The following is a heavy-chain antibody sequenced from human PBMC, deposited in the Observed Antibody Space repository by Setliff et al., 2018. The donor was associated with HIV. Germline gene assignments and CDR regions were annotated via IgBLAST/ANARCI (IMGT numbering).Heavy chain of an antibody. CDR2: IKQDGSEK. J-gene: IGHJ4*02. CDR1: GFTFSSAW. V-gene: IGHV3-7*01. Sequence: GGSLRLSCAASGFTFSSAWMGWVRQAPAKGLEWVANIKQDGSEKYYVDSVKGRFTISRDNAKNSLYLQMNTLRAEDTAVYYCAREGITGTTLHPYWGQGTLVTVSS. CDR3: AREGITGTTLHPY. D-gene: IGHD1-7*01.